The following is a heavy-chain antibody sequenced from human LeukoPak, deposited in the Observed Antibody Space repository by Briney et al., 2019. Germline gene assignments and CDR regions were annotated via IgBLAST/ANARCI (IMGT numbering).Heavy chain of an antibody. D-gene: IGHD3-22*01. CDR2: ISLTGRT. CDR3: ARDLDSSGYYFDY. CDR1: GGSISSTNW. V-gene: IGHV4-4*02. J-gene: IGHJ4*02. Sequence: SGTLSLTCGVSGGSISSTNWWSWVRQPPGQGLEWIGEISLTGRTNYNPSLNSRVTMSLDESKNQLSLKLSSVTAADTAVYYCARDLDSSGYYFDYWGQGTLVTVSS.